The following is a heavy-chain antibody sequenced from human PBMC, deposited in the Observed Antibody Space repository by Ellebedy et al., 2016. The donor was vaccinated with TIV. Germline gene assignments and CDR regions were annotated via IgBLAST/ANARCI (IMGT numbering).Heavy chain of an antibody. CDR3: VRASSGFDY. CDR1: GFTFSSHD. CDR2: IGTAGDT. J-gene: IGHJ4*02. V-gene: IGHV3-13*01. Sequence: GESLKISCAASGFTFSSHDLHWVRQATGKGLEWVSAIGTAGDTSYSGSVKGRFTISRENGKNSVYLQMNSLRAEDTAVYYCVRASSGFDYWGQGTLVTVSS. D-gene: IGHD6-25*01.